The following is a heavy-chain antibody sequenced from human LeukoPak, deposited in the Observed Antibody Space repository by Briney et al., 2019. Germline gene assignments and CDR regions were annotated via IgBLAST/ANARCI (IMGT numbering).Heavy chain of an antibody. Sequence: ASVKVSCKASGYTFTGYYMHWVRQAPGQGLEWMGWINPNSGGTNYAQKFQGRVTMTRDTSISTAYMELSRLRSDDTAVYYCARDFLVNDLPGYWGQGTLVTVSS. CDR2: INPNSGGT. J-gene: IGHJ4*02. V-gene: IGHV1-2*02. CDR1: GYTFTGYY. CDR3: ARDFLVNDLPGY. D-gene: IGHD3-9*01.